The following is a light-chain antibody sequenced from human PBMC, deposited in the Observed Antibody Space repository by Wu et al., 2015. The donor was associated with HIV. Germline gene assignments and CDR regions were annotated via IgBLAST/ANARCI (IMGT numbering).Light chain of an antibody. CDR3: QQYTSYSAWT. J-gene: IGKJ1*01. V-gene: IGKV1-5*03. CDR1: QRISTW. Sequence: QLTQSPSTLSASVGDRVTITCRASQRISTWVAWYQQKSGKAPKLLIFKASTLESGVPSRFSGSESGTEFTLTITSLQPDDFATYYCQQYTSYSAWTFGLGTKVEIK. CDR2: KAS.